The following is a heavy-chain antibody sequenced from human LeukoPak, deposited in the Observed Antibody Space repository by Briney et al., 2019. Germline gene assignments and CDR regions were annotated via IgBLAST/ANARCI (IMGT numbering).Heavy chain of an antibody. D-gene: IGHD4-23*01. CDR2: FDPEDGET. Sequence: ASVEVSCKVSGYTLTELSMHWVRQAPGKGLEWMGGFDPEDGETIYAQKFQGRVTMTEDTSTDTAYMELSSLRSEDTAVYYCARDFLQLQGPPNYYYGMDVWGQGTTVTVSS. CDR3: ARDFLQLQGPPNYYYGMDV. J-gene: IGHJ6*02. CDR1: GYTLTELS. V-gene: IGHV1-24*01.